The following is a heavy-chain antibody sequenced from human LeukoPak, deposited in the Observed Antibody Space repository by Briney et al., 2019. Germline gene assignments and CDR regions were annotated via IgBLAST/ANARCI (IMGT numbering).Heavy chain of an antibody. CDR3: AELGITMIGGV. CDR2: ISGSGSDI. CDR1: GISFSDSY. Sequence: GGSLRLSCVVSGISFSDSYRTWIRQTPGKGLEWLAYISGSGSDICYADSVKGRFTISRDNAKNSLYLQMNSLRAEDTAVYYCAELGITMIGGVWGKGTTVTISS. D-gene: IGHD3-10*02. J-gene: IGHJ6*04. V-gene: IGHV3-11*04.